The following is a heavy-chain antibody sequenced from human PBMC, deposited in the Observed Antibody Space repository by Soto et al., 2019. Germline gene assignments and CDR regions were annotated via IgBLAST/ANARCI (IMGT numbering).Heavy chain of an antibody. V-gene: IGHV6-1*01. J-gene: IGHJ4*02. CDR3: ARDPPDFHSAFDF. D-gene: IGHD4-4*01. Sequence: SQTLSLTCAISGDSVSSNRAAWNWIRQSPSRGLEWLGRTYYRSKWYNDYAGPMKNRITINPDTSKNQFSLQLNSVTPEDTPVYYCARDPPDFHSAFDFWGQGSLVTVSS. CDR2: TYYRSKWYN. CDR1: GDSVSSNRAA.